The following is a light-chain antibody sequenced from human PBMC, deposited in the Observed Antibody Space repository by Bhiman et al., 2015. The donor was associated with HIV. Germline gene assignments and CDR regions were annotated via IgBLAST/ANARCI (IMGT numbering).Light chain of an antibody. Sequence: VLTQPPSVSGAPGQRVTISCTGSSSNIGAGYDVHWYQQKPGQAPVLVVYKDTERPSGIPARFSGSSSGTTVTLTISGVQAEDEADYYCQSADNSDSSVIFGGGTKLTVL. V-gene: IGLV3-25*03. CDR1: NIGAGYD. CDR2: KDT. CDR3: QSADNSDSSVI. J-gene: IGLJ2*01.